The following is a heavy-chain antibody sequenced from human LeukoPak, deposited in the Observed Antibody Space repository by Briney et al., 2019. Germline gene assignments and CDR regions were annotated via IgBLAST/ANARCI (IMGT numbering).Heavy chain of an antibody. CDR3: ARGAAILDY. V-gene: IGHV3-21*01. CDR2: ISGSSTYI. CDR1: GFIFSQYS. Sequence: GGSLRLSCAASGFIFSQYSMNWVRQAPGKGLEWVSSISGSSTYIYYADSVKGRFTISRDNAKNSLYLRMNSLRAEDTAVYYCARGAAILDYWGQGTLVTVSS. D-gene: IGHD2-2*02. J-gene: IGHJ4*02.